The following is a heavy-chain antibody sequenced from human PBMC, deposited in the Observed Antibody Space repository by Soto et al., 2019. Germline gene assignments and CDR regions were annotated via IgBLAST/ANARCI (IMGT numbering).Heavy chain of an antibody. CDR2: ISNTGGGT. Sequence: GGSLRLSCAASGFTFSSYAMHWVRQAPGKGLEWVATISNTGGGTYYADSVKGRFTISRDNSKNTLYLQMSSLRVEDTAVYYCAKDRLAGNFDYWGQGTQVTVSS. V-gene: IGHV3-23*01. CDR3: AKDRLAGNFDY. CDR1: GFTFSSYA. J-gene: IGHJ4*02.